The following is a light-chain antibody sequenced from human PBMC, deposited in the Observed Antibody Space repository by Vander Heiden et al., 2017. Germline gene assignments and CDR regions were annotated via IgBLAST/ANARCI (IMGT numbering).Light chain of an antibody. CDR2: AAS. CDR1: QSISRY. J-gene: IGKJ2*01. V-gene: IGKV1-39*01. CDR3: QQSNSTPYT. Sequence: DIQMTQSPSSLSASVGDRVTITCRASQSISRYLNWYQQKSGKVPKLLIYAASSLRGGAPSRCSSSGSGTDFPLTINSLQPEDVASYCYQQSNSTPYTFGQGTKLEIK.